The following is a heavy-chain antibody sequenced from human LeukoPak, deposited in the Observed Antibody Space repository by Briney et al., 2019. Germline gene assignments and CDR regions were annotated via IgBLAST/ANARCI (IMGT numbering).Heavy chain of an antibody. CDR1: GFTFSSYA. D-gene: IGHD6-13*01. V-gene: IGHV3-30-3*01. Sequence: PGGSLRLSCAASGFTFSSYAMHWVRQAPGKGLEGVAVISYDGSNKYYADSVKGRFTISRDNSKNTLYLQMNSLRAEDTAVYYCARDGYSSSPWIRWFDPWGQGTLVTVSS. CDR3: ARDGYSSSPWIRWFDP. J-gene: IGHJ5*02. CDR2: ISYDGSNK.